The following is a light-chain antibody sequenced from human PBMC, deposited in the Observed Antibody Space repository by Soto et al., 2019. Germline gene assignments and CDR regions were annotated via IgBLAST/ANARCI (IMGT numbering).Light chain of an antibody. CDR2: EVS. J-gene: IGLJ2*01. V-gene: IGLV2-14*01. CDR1: SSDVGGYNY. CDR3: SSYTTSSTR. Sequence: QSVLTQPASVSGSPGQSITISCTGTSSDVGGYNYVSWYQHHPGKAPKLMIYEVSNRPSGVSDRFSGSKSGNTASLTISGLQAEDEADYYCSSYTTSSTRFGGGTKLTVL.